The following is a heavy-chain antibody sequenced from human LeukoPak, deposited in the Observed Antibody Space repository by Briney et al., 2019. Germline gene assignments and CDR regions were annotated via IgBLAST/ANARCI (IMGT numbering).Heavy chain of an antibody. J-gene: IGHJ4*02. CDR2: IRYDGSNK. CDR1: GFTFSTYG. CDR3: AKSRITMVRGVIHY. Sequence: PGGSLRLSCAAAGFTFSTYGMHWVRQAPGKGLEWVAFIRYDGSNKYYADSVKGRFTISRDNSKNTLYLQMNSLRAEDTAVYYCAKSRITMVRGVIHYWGQGTLVTVSS. V-gene: IGHV3-30*02. D-gene: IGHD3-10*01.